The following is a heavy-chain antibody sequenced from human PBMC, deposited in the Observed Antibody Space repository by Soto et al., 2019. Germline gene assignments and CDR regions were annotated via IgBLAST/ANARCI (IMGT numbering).Heavy chain of an antibody. CDR1: GGSFSGYF. J-gene: IGHJ4*02. CDR3: VRGPYNYNSRYFDY. Sequence: NPSETLSLTCTVSGGSFSGYFWTWIRQPPGKGLEWLAEINHSGITNYNPSVESRVSMSVDTPKNQFSLRLYSVTAADTAVYYCVRGPYNYNSRYFDYWGQGTLVTVSS. CDR2: INHSGIT. V-gene: IGHV4-34*01. D-gene: IGHD1-1*01.